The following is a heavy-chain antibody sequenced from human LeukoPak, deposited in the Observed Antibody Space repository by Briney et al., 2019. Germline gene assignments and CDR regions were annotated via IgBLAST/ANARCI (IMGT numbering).Heavy chain of an antibody. CDR1: GGSISSYY. CDR3: ARVSGYPYYYYGMDV. CDR2: IYYSGST. D-gene: IGHD3-22*01. Sequence: SETLSLTCTVSGGSISSYYWSWIRQPPGKGLEWIGYIYYSGSTNYNPSLKSRVTISVDTSKNQFSLKLGSVTAADTAVYYCARVSGYPYYYYGMDVWGQGTTVTVSS. V-gene: IGHV4-59*01. J-gene: IGHJ6*02.